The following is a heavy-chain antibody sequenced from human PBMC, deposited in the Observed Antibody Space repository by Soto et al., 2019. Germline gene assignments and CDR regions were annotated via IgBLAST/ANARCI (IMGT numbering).Heavy chain of an antibody. J-gene: IGHJ4*02. CDR3: ARGPPHSH. CDR1: GGSISSGGYS. D-gene: IGHD2-21*01. Sequence: QQQLQESGSGLVKPSQTLSLTCAVSGGSISSGGYSWSWIRQPPGKGLEWIGYIYHSGSTYYNPSLKSLVTISVDRFKTQFSLKLSSVTAADTAVYYCARGPPHSHWGQGTLVTVSS. V-gene: IGHV4-30-2*01. CDR2: IYHSGST.